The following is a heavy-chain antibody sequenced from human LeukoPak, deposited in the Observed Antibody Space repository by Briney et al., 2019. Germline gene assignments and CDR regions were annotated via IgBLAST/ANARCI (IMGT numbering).Heavy chain of an antibody. Sequence: GASVKVSCKASGYTFNSNDINWVRQATGQGLEWMGWMNPNSGNTGYAQKFQGRVTITRNTSISTAYMELSSLRSEDTAVYYCARDKSGYASLNWGQGTLVTVSS. CDR1: GYTFNSND. CDR2: MNPNSGNT. CDR3: ARDKSGYASLN. J-gene: IGHJ4*02. V-gene: IGHV1-8*03. D-gene: IGHD5-12*01.